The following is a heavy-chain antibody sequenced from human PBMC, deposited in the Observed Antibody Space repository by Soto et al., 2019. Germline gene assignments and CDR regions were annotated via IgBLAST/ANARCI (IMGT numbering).Heavy chain of an antibody. V-gene: IGHV4-39*01. CDR1: GGSISSGDYY. J-gene: IGHJ6*02. Sequence: SLTCTVSGGSISSGDYYWSWIRQPPGKGLEWIGNVYYGGSTYYNPSLKSRVTISVETSKSQFSLKLSSVTAADTAVYYCAGGDYYHSSGYYFYYYTMDVWGQGNTVTVSS. D-gene: IGHD3-22*01. CDR2: VYYGGST. CDR3: AGGDYYHSSGYYFYYYTMDV.